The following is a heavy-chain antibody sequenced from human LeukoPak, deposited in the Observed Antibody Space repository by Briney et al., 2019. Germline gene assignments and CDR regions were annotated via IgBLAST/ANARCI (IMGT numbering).Heavy chain of an antibody. Sequence: SETLSLTCTVSGGSISSGSYYWSWNRQPAGKGLEWIGRIYTSGSTNYNPSLKSRVTISVDTSKNQFSLKLSSVTAADTAVYYCARVPSGWYNFDYWGQGTLVTVSS. V-gene: IGHV4-61*02. D-gene: IGHD6-19*01. J-gene: IGHJ4*02. CDR3: ARVPSGWYNFDY. CDR1: GGSISSGSYY. CDR2: IYTSGST.